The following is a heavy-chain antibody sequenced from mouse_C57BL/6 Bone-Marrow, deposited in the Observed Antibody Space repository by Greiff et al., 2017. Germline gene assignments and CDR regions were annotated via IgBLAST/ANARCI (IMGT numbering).Heavy chain of an antibody. D-gene: IGHD1-1*01. CDR2: IYPRDGST. CDR3: ARLGFDGNGVDWYFDV. Sequence: QVQLQQSGPELVKPGASVKLSCKASGYTFTSYDINWVKQRPGQGLEWIGWIYPRDGSTKYNEKFKGKATLTVDTSSSTAYMELHSLTSEDSAVYFCARLGFDGNGVDWYFDVWGTGTTVTVSS. J-gene: IGHJ1*03. CDR1: GYTFTSYD. V-gene: IGHV1-85*01.